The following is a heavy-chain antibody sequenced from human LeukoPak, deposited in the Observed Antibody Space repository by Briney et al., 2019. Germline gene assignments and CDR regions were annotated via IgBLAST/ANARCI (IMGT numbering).Heavy chain of an antibody. D-gene: IGHD3-22*01. Sequence: SETLSLTCTVSGGSISSYHWSWIRQPPGKGLEWIGYIYYSGSTNYNPSLKSRVTISVDTSKNQFSLKLSSVTAADTAVYYCANYYDSSGYLSYWGQGTLVTVSS. J-gene: IGHJ4*02. CDR2: IYYSGST. CDR1: GGSISSYH. V-gene: IGHV4-59*01. CDR3: ANYYDSSGYLSY.